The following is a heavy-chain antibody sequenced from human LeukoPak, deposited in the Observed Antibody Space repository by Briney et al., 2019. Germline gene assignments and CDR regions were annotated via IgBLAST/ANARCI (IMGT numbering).Heavy chain of an antibody. D-gene: IGHD1-26*01. J-gene: IGHJ4*02. CDR3: ARVLYSTAHWELDY. CDR1: GYTFTDYF. CDR2: VIADSGDT. V-gene: IGHV1-2*06. Sequence: GASVKVSCKASGYTFTDYFIHWVRPAPGQGLEWMGRVIADSGDTNYAQHLQGRVTMTRDTSINTAYRELSRLTSRDTAVYYCARVLYSTAHWELDYWGEGTLVIVSS.